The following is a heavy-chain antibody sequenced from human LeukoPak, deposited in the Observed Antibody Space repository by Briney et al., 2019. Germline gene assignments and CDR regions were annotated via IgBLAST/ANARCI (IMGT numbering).Heavy chain of an antibody. CDR3: AREMTTDYYYYGMDV. CDR1: GFTVSSNY. J-gene: IGHJ6*02. Sequence: GGSLRLSCAASGFTVSSNYMSWVRQAPGKGLEWVSVIYSGGSTYYAGSVKGRFTISRDNSKNTLYLQMNSLRAEDTAVYYCAREMTTDYYYYGMDVWGQGTTVTVSS. V-gene: IGHV3-53*01. D-gene: IGHD4-11*01. CDR2: IYSGGST.